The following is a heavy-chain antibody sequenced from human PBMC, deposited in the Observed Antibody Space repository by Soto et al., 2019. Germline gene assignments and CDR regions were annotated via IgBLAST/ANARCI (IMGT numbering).Heavy chain of an antibody. J-gene: IGHJ4*02. D-gene: IGHD6-19*01. CDR1: GFTFSNYA. CDR3: AKGDQRYSSDFDY. Sequence: GGSLRLSCAASGFTFSNYAMSWVRQAPGKGLEWISGIDTSTYYADSVKGRFTISRDNSKNTLYLQMNSLRAEDTAVYYCAKGDQRYSSDFDYWGQGTLVTVSS. CDR2: IDTST. V-gene: IGHV3-23*01.